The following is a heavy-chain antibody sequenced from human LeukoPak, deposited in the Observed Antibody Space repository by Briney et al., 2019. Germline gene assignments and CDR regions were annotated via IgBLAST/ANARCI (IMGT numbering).Heavy chain of an antibody. CDR2: ISGSGGGT. J-gene: IGHJ4*02. CDR1: GGSISSSNYY. V-gene: IGHV3-23*01. CDR3: AKEGYYYDSSGYYPGLFDY. Sequence: ETLSLTCTLSGGSISSSNYYWGWIRQPPGKGLEWVSVISGSGGGTYYADSVKGRFTISRDNSRNTLSLQMNSLRAEDTAVYYCAKEGYYYDSSGYYPGLFDYWGQGTLVTVSS. D-gene: IGHD3-22*01.